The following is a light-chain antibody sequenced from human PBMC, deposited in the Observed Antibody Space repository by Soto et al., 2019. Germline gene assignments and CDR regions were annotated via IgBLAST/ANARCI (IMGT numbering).Light chain of an antibody. Sequence: QSVLTQPASVSGSPGQSITISCTGTSSDVGGYYFVSWYQQHPGKAPKLMIYEVSNRPSGVSNRFSGSKSGNTASLTISGLQAEDEADYYCGTWDSSLSPHVVFGGGTKLTVL. CDR1: SSDVGGYYF. J-gene: IGLJ2*01. CDR3: GTWDSSLSPHVV. V-gene: IGLV2-14*01. CDR2: EVS.